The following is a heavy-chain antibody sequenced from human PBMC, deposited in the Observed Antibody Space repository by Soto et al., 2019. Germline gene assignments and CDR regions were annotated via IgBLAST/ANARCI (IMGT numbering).Heavy chain of an antibody. CDR3: ATADCSGGSCYRYYFDY. CDR1: GYTLTELS. CDR2: SDPEDGET. V-gene: IGHV1-24*01. J-gene: IGHJ4*02. Sequence: ASVKVSCKVSGYTLTELSMHWVRQAPGKGLEWMGGSDPEDGETIYAQKFQGRVTMTEDTSTDTAYMELSSLRSEDTAVYYCATADCSGGSCYRYYFDYWGQGTLVTVS. D-gene: IGHD2-15*01.